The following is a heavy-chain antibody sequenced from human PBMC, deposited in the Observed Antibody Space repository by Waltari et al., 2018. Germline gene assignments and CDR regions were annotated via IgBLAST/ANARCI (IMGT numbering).Heavy chain of an antibody. CDR1: GFTFSSYW. CDR3: ARGIRFSGYSNFDY. Sequence: EVQLVESGGGLVQPGGSLRLSCAASGFTFSSYWMSWVRQAPGKGLEWVANIKQDGRGKYYVDSVKGRFTISSDNAKNSLYLQMNSLRAEDTAVYYCARGIRFSGYSNFDYWGQGTLVTFSS. CDR2: IKQDGRGK. D-gene: IGHD3-22*01. V-gene: IGHV3-7*01. J-gene: IGHJ4*02.